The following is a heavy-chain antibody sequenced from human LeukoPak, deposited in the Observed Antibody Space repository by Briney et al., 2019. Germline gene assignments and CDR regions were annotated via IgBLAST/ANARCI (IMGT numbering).Heavy chain of an antibody. J-gene: IGHJ5*02. CDR1: GGSISSYY. CDR2: IYTSGST. V-gene: IGHV4-4*07. D-gene: IGHD5-18*01. Sequence: PSETLSLTCTVSGGSISSYYWSRIRQPAGKGLEWIGRIYTSGSTNYNPSLKSRVTMSVDTSKNQFSLKLSSVTAVDTAVYYCARDVDTAMAENWFDPWGQGTLVTVSS. CDR3: ARDVDTAMAENWFDP.